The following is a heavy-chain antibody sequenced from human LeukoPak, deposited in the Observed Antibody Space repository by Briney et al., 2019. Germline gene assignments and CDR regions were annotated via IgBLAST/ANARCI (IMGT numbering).Heavy chain of an antibody. CDR3: ATSRGQYYYGSVY. V-gene: IGHV3-23*01. D-gene: IGHD3-10*01. J-gene: IGHJ4*02. CDR1: AFTFSGYA. Sequence: GGSLRLSCAASAFTFSGYAMSWVRQAPGKGLEWVSAISGSGGSTYYADSVKGRFTISRDNSKNTLYLQMNSLRAEDTAVYYCATSRGQYYYGSVYWGQGTLVTVSS. CDR2: ISGSGGST.